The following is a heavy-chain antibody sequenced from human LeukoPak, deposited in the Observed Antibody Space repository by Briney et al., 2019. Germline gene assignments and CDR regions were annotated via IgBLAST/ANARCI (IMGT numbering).Heavy chain of an antibody. CDR3: ARDHRSGMTTVSTGFDY. D-gene: IGHD4-17*01. Sequence: ASETLSLTCTVSGDSISSFYWSWIRQSAGKGLEWIGRIHTSGSTNYNPSLQSRLTMSLDTSKNQFSLKLTSVTAADTAVYYCARDHRSGMTTVSTGFDYWGQGTLVAVSS. J-gene: IGHJ4*02. CDR1: GDSISSFY. CDR2: IHTSGST. V-gene: IGHV4-4*07.